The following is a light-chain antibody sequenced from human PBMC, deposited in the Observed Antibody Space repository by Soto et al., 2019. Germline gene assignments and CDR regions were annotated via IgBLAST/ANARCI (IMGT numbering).Light chain of an antibody. V-gene: IGLV1-40*01. CDR1: NSDIGAGYD. Sequence: QSVLTQPPSVSGAPGQRVTISCTGSNSDIGAGYDVHWYQHLPRTAPKLLIYANSNRPSGVPDRFSGSKSGTSASLAITGLQAEDEADYYCQSYDSSLSTYVFGIGTKLTVL. J-gene: IGLJ1*01. CDR2: ANS. CDR3: QSYDSSLSTYV.